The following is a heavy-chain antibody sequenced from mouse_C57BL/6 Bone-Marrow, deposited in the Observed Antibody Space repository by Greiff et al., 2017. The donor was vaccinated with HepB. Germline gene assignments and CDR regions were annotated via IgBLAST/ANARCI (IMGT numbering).Heavy chain of an antibody. CDR1: GYTFTSYA. J-gene: IGHJ2*01. D-gene: IGHD1-1*01. CDR2: IYPRDGST. V-gene: IGHV1-85*01. CDR3: ARGVTTVLDY. Sequence: LVESGPELVKPGASVKLSCKASGYTFTSYAINWVQQRPGQGLEWIGWIYPRDGSTKYNEKFKGKATLTVATSSSTAYMELHSLTSEDSAVYFCARGVTTVLDYWGQGTTLTVSS.